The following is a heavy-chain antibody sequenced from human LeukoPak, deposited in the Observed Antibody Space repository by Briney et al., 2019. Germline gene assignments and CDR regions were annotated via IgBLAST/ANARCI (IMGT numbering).Heavy chain of an antibody. Sequence: GGSLRLSCAASGFTFSDYNMRWIRQAPGKGLEWVSLIHSGGSTYYADSVKGRFTISRDNSKNTLYLEMSSLRVDDAAIYYCARSVWGSYHFDYWGQGTRVTVSS. J-gene: IGHJ4*02. CDR3: ARSVWGSYHFDY. D-gene: IGHD3-16*01. CDR2: IHSGGST. V-gene: IGHV3-53*01. CDR1: GFTFSDYN.